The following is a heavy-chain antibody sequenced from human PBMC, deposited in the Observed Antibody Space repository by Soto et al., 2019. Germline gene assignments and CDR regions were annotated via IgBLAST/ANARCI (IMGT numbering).Heavy chain of an antibody. CDR2: SNPSGGGT. CDR3: AVVVGGTGFDY. Sequence: QVQLVQSGAEVKKPGASVRVSCKTSEYTFTNYYIHWLRQAPGQGLEWMGFSNPSGGGTTYPQKCQGRVAMTRDTSTSTVYMELSSLRSEDTAVYYCAVVVGGTGFDYWGQGTLVTVSS. D-gene: IGHD1-26*01. J-gene: IGHJ4*02. CDR1: EYTFTNYY. V-gene: IGHV1-46*01.